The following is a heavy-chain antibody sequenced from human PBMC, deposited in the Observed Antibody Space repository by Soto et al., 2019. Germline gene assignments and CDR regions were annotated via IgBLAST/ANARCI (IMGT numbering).Heavy chain of an antibody. Sequence: TSETLSLTCTVSGGSISSSSYYWGWIRQPPGKGLEWIGSIYYSGSTYYNPSLKSRVTISVDTSKNQFSLKLSSVTAADTAVYYCARDRPRRDAFDIWGQGTMVTVSS. CDR3: ARDRPRRDAFDI. V-gene: IGHV4-39*02. CDR1: GGSISSSSYY. J-gene: IGHJ3*02. CDR2: IYYSGST.